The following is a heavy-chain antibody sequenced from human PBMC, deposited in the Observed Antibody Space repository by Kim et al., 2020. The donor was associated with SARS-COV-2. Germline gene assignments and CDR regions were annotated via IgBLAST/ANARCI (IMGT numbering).Heavy chain of an antibody. D-gene: IGHD5-18*01. CDR1: GFTFSSYG. CDR2: ISYDGSNK. J-gene: IGHJ6*02. V-gene: IGHV3-30*18. CDR3: AKGGPPGGYSYGRSHYYYYGMDV. Sequence: GGSLRLSCAASGFTFSSYGMHWVRQAPGKGLEWVAVISYDGSNKYYADSVKGRFTISRDNSKNTLYLQMNSLRAEDTAVYYCAKGGPPGGYSYGRSHYYYYGMDVWGQGTTVTVSS.